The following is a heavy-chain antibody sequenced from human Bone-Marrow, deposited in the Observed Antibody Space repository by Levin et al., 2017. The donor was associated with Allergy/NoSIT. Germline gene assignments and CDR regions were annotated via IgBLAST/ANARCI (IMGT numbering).Heavy chain of an antibody. CDR2: IYYIGNT. Sequence: LRLSCTVSGGSIISGGYYWSWIRQFPGKGLEWIGYIYYIGNTYYNPSLKGRLTISVDTSKNQFSLKLTSVTAADTAVYYCAGDGHGDYVGDDAFDIWGHGTLVTVSS. CDR1: GGSIISGGYY. J-gene: IGHJ3*02. V-gene: IGHV4-31*03. CDR3: AGDGHGDYVGDDAFDI. D-gene: IGHD4-17*01.